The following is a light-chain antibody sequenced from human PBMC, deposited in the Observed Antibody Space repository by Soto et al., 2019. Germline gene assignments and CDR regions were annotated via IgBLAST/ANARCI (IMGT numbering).Light chain of an antibody. CDR1: QSVSSSY. V-gene: IGKV3-20*01. CDR2: GAS. CDR3: QQYGSSPPVYT. Sequence: EIVLTQSPGTLSLSPGERATLSCRASQSVSSSYLAWYQQKPGQAPRLLIYGASSRATGIPDRFSGSGSGTDFTLTLSTLEPEEFAVYYCQQYGSSPPVYTFGQGTKLEIK. J-gene: IGKJ2*01.